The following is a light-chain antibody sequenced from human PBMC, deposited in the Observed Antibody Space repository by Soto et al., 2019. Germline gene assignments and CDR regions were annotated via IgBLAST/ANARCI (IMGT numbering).Light chain of an antibody. CDR3: QQYNNWPIT. CDR1: QTVGSN. CDR2: GAS. Sequence: ETVMTQSPVTLSVSPGDTATLSCRASQTVGSNLAWYQQKPGLAPRLLVYGASTRATDIPARFSGSGSGTEFTLTISSLQSEDFAVYYCQQYNNWPITFGQGTRLEIK. V-gene: IGKV3D-15*01. J-gene: IGKJ5*01.